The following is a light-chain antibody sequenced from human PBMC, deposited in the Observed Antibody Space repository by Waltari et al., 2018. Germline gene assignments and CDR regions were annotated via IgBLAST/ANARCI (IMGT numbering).Light chain of an antibody. CDR3: QQSHTTPVYT. CDR2: AAS. Sequence: DIQMTQSPSSVSASVGDRVTITCRASQGISSWLAWYQQKPGKAPKLLITAASTLQSGVPLRFSGSGSGTDFTLAISSLQPEDFATYFCQQSHTTPVYTFGQGTKLDMK. V-gene: IGKV1-12*01. J-gene: IGKJ2*01. CDR1: QGISSW.